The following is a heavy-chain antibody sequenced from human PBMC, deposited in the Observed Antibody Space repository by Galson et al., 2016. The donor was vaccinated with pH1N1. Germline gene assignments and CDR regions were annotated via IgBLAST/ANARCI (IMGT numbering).Heavy chain of an antibody. V-gene: IGHV3-23*01. Sequence: SLRLSCAASGFTFSSYAMSWVRQAPGKGLEWVSAIIGSGGSTYYADSVKGRFTISRDNSKNTLYLQMNSLRAEDTAVYYCATDRVGGAAGTEYWGQGTLVTVSS. CDR3: ATDRVGGAAGTEY. J-gene: IGHJ4*02. CDR1: GFTFSSYA. D-gene: IGHD6-13*01. CDR2: IIGSGGST.